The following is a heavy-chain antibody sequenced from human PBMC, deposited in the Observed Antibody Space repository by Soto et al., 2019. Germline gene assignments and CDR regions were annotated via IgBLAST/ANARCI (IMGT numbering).Heavy chain of an antibody. Sequence: GASVKVSCKDSGYTFTSNGISWVRQAPGQGLEWMGWISAYNGNTNYAQKLQGRVTMTTDTSTSTAYMELRSLRSDDTAVYYCARDGELEWLLFPDAFDIWGQGTMVTVSS. CDR3: ARDGELEWLLFPDAFDI. D-gene: IGHD3-3*01. J-gene: IGHJ3*02. CDR2: ISAYNGNT. CDR1: GYTFTSNG. V-gene: IGHV1-18*01.